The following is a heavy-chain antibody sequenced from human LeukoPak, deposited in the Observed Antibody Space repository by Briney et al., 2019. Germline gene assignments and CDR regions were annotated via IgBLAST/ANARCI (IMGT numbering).Heavy chain of an antibody. D-gene: IGHD6-13*01. CDR3: AKDLDQRIAAAGTDY. CDR2: ISGSGGST. CDR1: GFTFSSYA. V-gene: IGHV3-23*01. Sequence: PGGSLRLSCAASGFTFSSYAMSWVRQAPGKGLEWVSAISGSGGSTYYADSVKGRFTISRDNSKNTLYLQMNSLRAEDTAVYYCAKDLDQRIAAAGTDYWGQGTLVTVSS. J-gene: IGHJ4*02.